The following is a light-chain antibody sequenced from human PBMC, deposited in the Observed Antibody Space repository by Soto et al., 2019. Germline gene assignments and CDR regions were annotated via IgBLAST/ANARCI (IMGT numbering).Light chain of an antibody. J-gene: IGLJ1*01. V-gene: IGLV2-14*03. CDR1: SSDVGAYTY. CDR2: DVS. CDR3: SSYRCTSTLGV. Sequence: QSVLTQPASVSGSPGQSITISCSGTSSDVGAYTYVSWYQVHPVEPPTLVIYDVSKRPSGVSNRFSGSKSGNTASLTISGLQAEDEGDYYCSSYRCTSTLGVFGTGTKVTVL.